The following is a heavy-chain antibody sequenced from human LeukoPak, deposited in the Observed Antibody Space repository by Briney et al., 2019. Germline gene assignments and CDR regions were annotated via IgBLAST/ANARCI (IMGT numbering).Heavy chain of an antibody. CDR2: IYTTGKT. D-gene: IGHD3-16*01. CDR1: SGSINSYY. J-gene: IGHJ4*02. Sequence: SGTLSLICTVSSGSINSYYWGWVRQPAGRGLEWIGRIYTTGKTDYNPSLKSRLTMSVDTSKRQFSLNLTSVTAADTAIYFCARHGYTASHYFLDYWSQGTLVTVSS. CDR3: ARHGYTASHYFLDY. V-gene: IGHV4-4*07.